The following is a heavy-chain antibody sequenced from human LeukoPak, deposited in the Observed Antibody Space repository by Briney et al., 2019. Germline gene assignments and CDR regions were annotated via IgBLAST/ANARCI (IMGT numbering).Heavy chain of an antibody. CDR1: GFTFTDYY. Sequence: PGGSLRLSCAASGFTFTDYYMTWIRQAPGKGLEWVSYISSSGSTIYYADSVKGRFTISRDNSKNTLYLQMNSLRAEDTAVYYCAKDIVVVPAAIPFYYYYGMDVWGQGTTVTVSS. D-gene: IGHD2-2*02. J-gene: IGHJ6*02. V-gene: IGHV3-11*01. CDR2: ISSSGSTI. CDR3: AKDIVVVPAAIPFYYYYGMDV.